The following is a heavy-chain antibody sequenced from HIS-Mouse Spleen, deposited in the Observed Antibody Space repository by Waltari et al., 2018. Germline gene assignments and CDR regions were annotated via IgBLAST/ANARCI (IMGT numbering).Heavy chain of an antibody. J-gene: IGHJ5*02. D-gene: IGHD5-12*01. V-gene: IGHV3-7*01. CDR3: ARERRGPGWFDP. CDR2: IEQDGSEK. CDR1: GFTFSSYW. Sequence: EVQLVESGGGLVQPGGSLRLSCAASGFTFSSYWMSWVRQAPGKGREWLANIEQDGSEKGYGDSVKCRFTISIDNAKNALYLQMNSLRAEDTAVYYCARERRGPGWFDPWGQGTLVTVSS.